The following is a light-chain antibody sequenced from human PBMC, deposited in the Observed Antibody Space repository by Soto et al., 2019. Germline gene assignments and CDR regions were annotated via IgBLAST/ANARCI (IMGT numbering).Light chain of an antibody. CDR3: QQRSNWPPIT. J-gene: IGKJ5*01. V-gene: IGKV3-11*01. CDR1: QSVSSN. CDR2: DAS. Sequence: EIVLTQSPATLSLSPGERATLSCRASQSVSSNLAWYQQEPGQAPRLLIYDASNRATGIPARFSGSGSGTDFTLTISSLEPEDIAVYYCQQRSNWPPITFGQGTRLEIK.